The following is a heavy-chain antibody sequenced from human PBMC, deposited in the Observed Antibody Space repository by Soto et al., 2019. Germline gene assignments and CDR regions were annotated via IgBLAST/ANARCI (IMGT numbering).Heavy chain of an antibody. CDR3: ARVRIVVRVYSSGGRYDAFDI. J-gene: IGHJ3*02. CDR1: GYTFTGYY. Sequence: ASVKVSCKASGYTFTGYYMHWVRQAPGQGLEWMGWINPNSGGTNYAQKFQGWVTMTRDTSISTAYMELSRLRSDDTAVYYCARVRIVVRVYSSGGRYDAFDIWGQGTMVTVSS. V-gene: IGHV1-2*04. CDR2: INPNSGGT. D-gene: IGHD6-19*01.